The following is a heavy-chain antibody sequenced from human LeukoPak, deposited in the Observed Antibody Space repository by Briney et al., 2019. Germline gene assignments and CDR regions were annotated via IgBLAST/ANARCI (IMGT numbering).Heavy chain of an antibody. CDR1: GFTFSSYA. CDR2: ISTSWGST. Sequence: PGESLRLSCAVSGFTFSSYAMHGVRQAPGKGLEYVSAISTSWGSTYYENSVTGRFTISRDNYNHTLYLQMGSLRADDLAVYYCARVYCSSTSCWGRGYSMDVWGKGTTVTVSS. J-gene: IGHJ6*03. V-gene: IGHV3-64*01. D-gene: IGHD2-2*01. CDR3: ARVYCSSTSCWGRGYSMDV.